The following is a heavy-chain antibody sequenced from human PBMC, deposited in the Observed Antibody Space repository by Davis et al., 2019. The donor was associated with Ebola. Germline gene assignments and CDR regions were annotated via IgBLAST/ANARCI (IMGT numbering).Heavy chain of an antibody. CDR3: ARDGGDSGIRFDS. V-gene: IGHV3-7*01. CDR2: INQYGNER. Sequence: GESLKISCAASGFTFRNYAIHWVRQAPGTGLEWVANINQYGNERYYVDSVKGRFTISRDSAKISLSLQMNNLRAEDTAVYYCARDGGDSGIRFDSWGQGTLVTVSS. CDR1: GFTFRNYA. J-gene: IGHJ4*02. D-gene: IGHD3-10*01.